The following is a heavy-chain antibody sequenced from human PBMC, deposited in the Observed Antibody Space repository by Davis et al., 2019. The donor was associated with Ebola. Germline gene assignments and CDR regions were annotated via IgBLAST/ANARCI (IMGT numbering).Heavy chain of an antibody. J-gene: IGHJ5*02. V-gene: IGHV1-3*01. CDR2: INAGNGNT. D-gene: IGHD6-6*01. CDR1: GYTFTNYA. CDR3: AREMSSRGWPLDP. Sequence: ASVKVSCKASGYTFTNYALHWVRQAPGQRLEWMGWINAGNGNTKYSQKFQGRVTITRDTSASTAYMELSSLRSEDTAVYYCAREMSSRGWPLDPWGQGTLVTVSS.